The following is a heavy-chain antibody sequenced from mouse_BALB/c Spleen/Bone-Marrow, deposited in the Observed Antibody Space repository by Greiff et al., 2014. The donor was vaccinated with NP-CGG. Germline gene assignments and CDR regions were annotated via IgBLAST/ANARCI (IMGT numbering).Heavy chain of an antibody. CDR1: GYTFTTYY. D-gene: IGHD2-3*01. J-gene: IGHJ4*01. CDR3: TRDGHNYYAMDY. V-gene: IGHV1-53*01. CDR2: INPSNGGT. Sequence: VQLQQSGTELVKPGASVKLSCKASGYTFTTYYIYWVKQRAGQGLEWIGEINPSNGGTNFNEKYKSKATPTVDKSSSTSYMQLSSLTSEDSAVYYCTRDGHNYYAMDYWGQGTSVTVSS.